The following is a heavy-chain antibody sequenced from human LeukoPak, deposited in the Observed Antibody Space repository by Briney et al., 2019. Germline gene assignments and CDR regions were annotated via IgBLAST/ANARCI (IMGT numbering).Heavy chain of an antibody. V-gene: IGHV4-39*01. D-gene: IGHD3-22*01. CDR2: IYYTGSS. CDR3: ARHLSGSSNLVH. J-gene: IGHJ4*02. CDR1: GGSISSSSYY. Sequence: SETLSLTCTVSGGSISSSSYYWTWIRQPPGKGLEWIGMIYYTGSSYCSPSLKSRFTISVNTSQNQFSLKLTSVTAADTAVYYCARHLSGSSNLVHWGQGTLVTVSS.